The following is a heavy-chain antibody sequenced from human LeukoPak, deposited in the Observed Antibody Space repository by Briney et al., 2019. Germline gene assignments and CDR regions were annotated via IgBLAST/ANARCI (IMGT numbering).Heavy chain of an antibody. J-gene: IGHJ6*04. CDR1: GFTFSSYE. CDR3: AREATSCSSTSCSNYYYYYGMDV. CDR2: ISSSGSTI. Sequence: SGGSLRLSCAASGFTFSSYEMNWVRQAPGKGLEWVSYISSSGSTIYYADSVKGRFTISRDNAKNSLYLQMNSLRAEDTAVYYCAREATSCSSTSCSNYYYYYGMDVWGKGTTVTVSS. V-gene: IGHV3-48*03. D-gene: IGHD2-2*01.